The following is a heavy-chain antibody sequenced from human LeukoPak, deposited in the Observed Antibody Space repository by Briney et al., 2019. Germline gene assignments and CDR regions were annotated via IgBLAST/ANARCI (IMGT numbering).Heavy chain of an antibody. Sequence: GGSLRLSCAGYGFTFSGYWMSWVGQAPGKGLEGVANIKEDGSEKNYVDSVKGRFTISRDNAKNSLYLQMNSLRAEDTAVYYCARGANWYVSHWGQGTLVTVSS. CDR3: ARGANWYVSH. CDR1: GFTFSGYW. V-gene: IGHV3-7*03. CDR2: IKEDGSEK. D-gene: IGHD1-1*01. J-gene: IGHJ4*02.